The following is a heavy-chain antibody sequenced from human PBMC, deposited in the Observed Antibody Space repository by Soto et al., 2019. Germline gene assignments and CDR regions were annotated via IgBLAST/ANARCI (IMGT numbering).Heavy chain of an antibody. D-gene: IGHD5-12*01. CDR1: GFTFSSYA. V-gene: IGHV3-23*01. CDR2: ISGSGGST. J-gene: IGHJ4*01. CDR3: AKSRDLYDSPAV. Sequence: GGSLRLSCAASGFTFSSYAMSWVRQAPGKGLEWVSAISGSGGSTYYADSVKGRFTISRDNSKNTLYLQMNSLKAEDTGVYFCAKSRDLYDSPAVWGQGTLVPVSS.